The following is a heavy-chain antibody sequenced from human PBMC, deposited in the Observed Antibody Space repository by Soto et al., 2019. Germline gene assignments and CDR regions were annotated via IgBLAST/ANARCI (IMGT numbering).Heavy chain of an antibody. J-gene: IGHJ4*02. Sequence: SETLSLTCTVSDGSISSYYWSWIRQPAGKAMEWIGRIYISGSTNYNPSLKSRVTMSVDTSKNQFSLKLSSVTAADTAVYYCARVDGYSYGLGGDYWGQGTLVTVSS. D-gene: IGHD5-18*01. CDR3: ARVDGYSYGLGGDY. CDR1: DGSISSYY. CDR2: IYISGST. V-gene: IGHV4-4*07.